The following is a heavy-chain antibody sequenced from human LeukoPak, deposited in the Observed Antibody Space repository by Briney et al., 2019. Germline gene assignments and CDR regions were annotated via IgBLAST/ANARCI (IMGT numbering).Heavy chain of an antibody. CDR1: GFTFSDYY. CDR2: ISSSGSTI. Sequence: GGSLRLSCAASGFTFSDYYMSWIRQAPAKGLEWVSYISSSGSTIYYADSVKGRFTISRDNAKNSLYLQMNSLRAEDTAVYYCARSSDFWSGYPKAPYYYYMDVWGKGTTVTVSS. V-gene: IGHV3-11*04. J-gene: IGHJ6*03. CDR3: ARSSDFWSGYPKAPYYYYMDV. D-gene: IGHD3-3*01.